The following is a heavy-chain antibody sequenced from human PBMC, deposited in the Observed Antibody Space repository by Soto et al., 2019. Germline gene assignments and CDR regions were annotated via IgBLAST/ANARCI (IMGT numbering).Heavy chain of an antibody. V-gene: IGHV1-69*13. CDR3: ARDVSGGGSYPGFDY. J-gene: IGHJ4*02. CDR2: IIPIFGTA. D-gene: IGHD1-26*01. CDR1: GGTFSSYA. Sequence: SVKVSCKASGGTFSSYAISWVRQAPGQGLEWMGGIIPIFGTANYAQKFQGRVMITADESTSTAYMELSSLRSEDTAVYYCARDVSGGGSYPGFDYSGQGTLVTVSS.